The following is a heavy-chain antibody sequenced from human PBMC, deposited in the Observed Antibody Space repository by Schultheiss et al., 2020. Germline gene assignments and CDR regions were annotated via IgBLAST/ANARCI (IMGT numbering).Heavy chain of an antibody. CDR3: ARWSAGYSSGCDAFDI. CDR2: IYYTGNT. CDR1: NGSISSYY. J-gene: IGHJ3*02. V-gene: IGHV4-59*01. D-gene: IGHD6-19*01. Sequence: SETLSLTCTVSNGSISSYYWSWIRQPPGQGLEWIGYIYYTGNTNYNPSLKSRVTISVDTSKNQFSLKLSSVTAADTAVYYCARWSAGYSSGCDAFDIWGQGTMVTVSS.